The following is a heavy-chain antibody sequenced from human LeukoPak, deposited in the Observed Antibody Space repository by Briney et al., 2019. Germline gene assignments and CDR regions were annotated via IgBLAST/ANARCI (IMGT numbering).Heavy chain of an antibody. CDR2: INSEGSSI. CDR1: EFAFSNYW. J-gene: IGHJ5*02. V-gene: IGHV3-74*01. Sequence: GGSLRLSCAPSEFAFSNYWVNCGRQGLGEGLEWVSLINSEGSSISYAESVKSRFTTSRDNAKNTLYLQMNSLRPEDTAVYYCTRGKNWFDHWGRGTLVTVSS. CDR3: TRGKNWFDH.